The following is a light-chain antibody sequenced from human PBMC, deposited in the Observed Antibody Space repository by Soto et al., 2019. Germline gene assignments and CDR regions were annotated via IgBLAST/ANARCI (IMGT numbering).Light chain of an antibody. Sequence: QSVLTQPASVSGSPGQSITISCTGTSSDVGNYKLVSWYKQHTGKAPKLMIYEGSKRPSGFSNRFSVSKSGNTASLTIAGLQAEEECDYYCSSYLVSSTLLFGVGTKLTV. CDR3: SSYLVSSTLL. CDR1: SSDVGNYKL. J-gene: IGLJ2*01. V-gene: IGLV2-23*01. CDR2: EGS.